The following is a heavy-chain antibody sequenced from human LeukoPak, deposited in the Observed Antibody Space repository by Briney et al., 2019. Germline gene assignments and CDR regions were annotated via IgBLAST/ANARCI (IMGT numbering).Heavy chain of an antibody. CDR2: IYTSGST. J-gene: IGHJ3*02. D-gene: IGHD2-8*01. Sequence: SETLSLTCTVSGGSISSGSYYWSWIRQPAGKGLEWIGRIYTSGSTNYNPSLKSRVTISVDTSKNQFSLKLSSVTAADTAVYYCARGPYNGAFDIWGQGIMVTVSS. CDR1: GGSISSGSYY. V-gene: IGHV4-61*02. CDR3: ARGPYNGAFDI.